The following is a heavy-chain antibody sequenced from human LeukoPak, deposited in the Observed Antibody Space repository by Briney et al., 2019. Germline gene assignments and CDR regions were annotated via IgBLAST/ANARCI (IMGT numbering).Heavy chain of an antibody. D-gene: IGHD1-1*01. CDR1: GYTFTNYG. V-gene: IGHV1-18*01. CDR2: ISASNGDT. J-gene: IGHJ4*02. Sequence: ASVKVSCKASGYTFTNYGITWVRQAPGQELEWMGWISASNGDTHYSEKFQDRITVTTDTSTSTAYMELRSLVSDDTAVYYCAGESHVERDDFWGQGTLITVSS. CDR3: AGESHVERDDF.